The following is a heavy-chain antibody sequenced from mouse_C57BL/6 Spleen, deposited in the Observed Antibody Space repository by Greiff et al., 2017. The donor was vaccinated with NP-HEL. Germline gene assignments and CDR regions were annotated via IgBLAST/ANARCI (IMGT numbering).Heavy chain of an antibody. CDR3: TASLWLRREYYLDY. V-gene: IGHV14-4*01. CDR2: IDPENGDT. J-gene: IGHJ2*01. Sequence: VQLQQSGAELVRPGASVKLSCTASGFNIKDDYMHWVKQRPEQGLEWIGWIDPENGDTEYASKFQGKATITADTTSNTAYLQLSSLTSEDTAVYYCTASLWLRREYYLDYWGQGTTLTVSS. D-gene: IGHD2-2*01. CDR1: GFNIKDDY.